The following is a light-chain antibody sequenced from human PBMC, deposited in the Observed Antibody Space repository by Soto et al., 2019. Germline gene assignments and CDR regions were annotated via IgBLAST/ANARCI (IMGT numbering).Light chain of an antibody. CDR2: GAS. CDR3: QQYNDWPLT. CDR1: QSVNSN. Sequence: EIVMTQSPATLSVSLGERATLSCRASQSVNSNLAWYQQKPGQAPRLLIYGASTRATGIPARFSGSGSGTEFTLTISSLQSEDFAVYYCQQYNDWPLTFGGGTKVDIK. V-gene: IGKV3-15*01. J-gene: IGKJ4*01.